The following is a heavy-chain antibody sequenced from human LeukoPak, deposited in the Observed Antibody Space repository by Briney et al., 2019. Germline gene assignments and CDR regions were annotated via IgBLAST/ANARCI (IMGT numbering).Heavy chain of an antibody. V-gene: IGHV4-39*07. Sequence: SETLSLTCTVSGGSISSSSYYWGWIRQPPGKGLEWIGSIYYSGSAYYNPSLKSRVTISVDTSKNQFSLKLSSVTAADTAVYYCARDRSVEGDERWLRNIDYWGQGTLVTVSS. CDR1: GGSISSSSYY. CDR2: IYYSGSA. J-gene: IGHJ4*02. CDR3: ARDRSVEGDERWLRNIDY. D-gene: IGHD5-24*01.